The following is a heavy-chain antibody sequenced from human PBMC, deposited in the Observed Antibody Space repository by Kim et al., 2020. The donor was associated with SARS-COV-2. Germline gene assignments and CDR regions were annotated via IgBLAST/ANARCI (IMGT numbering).Heavy chain of an antibody. V-gene: IGHV4-34*01. Sequence: SETLSLTCAVYGGSFSGYYWSWIRQPPGKGLEWIGEINHSGSTNYNPSLKSRVTISVDTSKNQFSLKLSSVTAADTAVYYCASEGKYCSSTSCYRGVGRVGDYGFWYWGQGTLVTVSS. CDR1: GGSFSGYY. CDR2: INHSGST. D-gene: IGHD2-2*01. J-gene: IGHJ4*02. CDR3: ASEGKYCSSTSCYRGVGRVGDYGFWY.